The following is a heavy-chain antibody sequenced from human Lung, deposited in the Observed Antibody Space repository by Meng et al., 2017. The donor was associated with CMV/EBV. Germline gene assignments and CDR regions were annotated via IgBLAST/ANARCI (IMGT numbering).Heavy chain of an antibody. V-gene: IGHV1-18*01. CDR1: GYPFTSYG. CDR2: ISPYSGNT. J-gene: IGHJ1*01. Sequence: QVQLVQSGPEGKKPGXSVKVSCTPSGYPFTSYGISWVRQAPGQGLEWMGWISPYSGNTKYAQTLQGRVTLTTDTSTDTAYMELGSLIFDDTAVYYCARDPRYSDNWFRAGDFQQWGQGTLVTVSS. CDR3: ARDPRYSDNWFRAGDFQQ. D-gene: IGHD1-1*01.